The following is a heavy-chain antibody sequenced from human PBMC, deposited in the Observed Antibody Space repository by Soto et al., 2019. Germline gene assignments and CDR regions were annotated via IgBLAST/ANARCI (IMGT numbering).Heavy chain of an antibody. V-gene: IGHV4-4*07. CDR2: IDASGNT. D-gene: IGHD6-13*01. J-gene: IGHJ6*02. CDR1: VDSITTYY. Sequence: SETLSLTCTVSVDSITTYYWSWIRQPAGKGLEWIGRIDASGNTNYNPSLNSRVTMSIDTSKRQFSLKLTSVTAADTAIYYCARYSNNWFQTEGMDVWGQGTTVTVS. CDR3: ARYSNNWFQTEGMDV.